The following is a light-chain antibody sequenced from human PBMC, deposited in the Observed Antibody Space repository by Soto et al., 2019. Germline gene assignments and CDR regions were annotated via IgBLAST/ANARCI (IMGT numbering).Light chain of an antibody. CDR3: QQSYSTPWT. V-gene: IGKV1-39*01. J-gene: IGKJ1*01. CDR2: AAS. Sequence: DIQMTQSPSSLSASVGDRVTITCRASQSITTYLNWYQQKPGKAPKLLIYAASSLESGVPSTLRGSGSKTNFPLTISSLQPEDFATYYYQQSYSTPWTVGQGTDVEIK. CDR1: QSITTY.